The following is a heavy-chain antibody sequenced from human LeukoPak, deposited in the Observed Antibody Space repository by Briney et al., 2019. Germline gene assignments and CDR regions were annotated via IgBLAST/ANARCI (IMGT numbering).Heavy chain of an antibody. CDR1: GFTFSSYG. D-gene: IGHD3-10*01. CDR3: AKPDGSGSYALN. CDR2: ISSDGDDK. V-gene: IGHV3-30*18. J-gene: IGHJ4*02. Sequence: PGRSLRLSCAASGFTFSSYGMHWVRQAPGKGLEWVALISSDGDDKYYADSVKGRFTISRDNSKNTLYPQMNSLRTEDTAMYYCAKPDGSGSYALNWGQGTLVTVSS.